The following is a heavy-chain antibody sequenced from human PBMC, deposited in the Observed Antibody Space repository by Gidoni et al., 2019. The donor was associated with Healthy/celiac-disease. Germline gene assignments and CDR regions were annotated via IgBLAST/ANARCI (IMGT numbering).Heavy chain of an antibody. CDR2: IRSKANSYAT. Sequence: EVQLVESGGGLVQPGGSLKLSCAASGFPFSGSAMHWVRQASGKGLEWVGRIRSKANSYATAYAASVKGRFTISRDDSKNTAYLQMNSLKTEDTAVYYCTRSNLAYYYYGMDVWGQGTTVTVSS. V-gene: IGHV3-73*01. CDR3: TRSNLAYYYYGMDV. J-gene: IGHJ6*02. CDR1: GFPFSGSA. D-gene: IGHD2-21*01.